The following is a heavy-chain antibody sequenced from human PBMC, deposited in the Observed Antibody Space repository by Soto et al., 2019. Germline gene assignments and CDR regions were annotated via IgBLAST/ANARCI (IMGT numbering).Heavy chain of an antibody. J-gene: IGHJ3*02. CDR2: IYYSGST. D-gene: IGHD3-16*01. Sequence: ASETLSLTCTVSGGSISSYYWSWIRQPPGKGLEWIGYIYYSGSTNYNPSLKSRVTISVDTSKNQFSLKLSSVTAADTAVYYCARDVWAARDAFDIWGQGTMVTVSS. CDR1: GGSISSYY. V-gene: IGHV4-59*01. CDR3: ARDVWAARDAFDI.